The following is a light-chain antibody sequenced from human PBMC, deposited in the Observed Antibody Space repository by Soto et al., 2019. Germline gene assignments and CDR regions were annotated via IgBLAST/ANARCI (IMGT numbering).Light chain of an antibody. CDR2: EVS. Sequence: QSVLTQPGSVSGSPGQSITISCTGTSSDVGGHNYVSWYQFHPGKAPKLMIYEVSNRPSGVSNRFSGSKSGNTASLTISGLQAEDEADYYGSSYRSSSTLLYVFGTGTKVTVL. V-gene: IGLV2-14*01. J-gene: IGLJ1*01. CDR1: SSDVGGHNY. CDR3: SSYRSSSTLLYV.